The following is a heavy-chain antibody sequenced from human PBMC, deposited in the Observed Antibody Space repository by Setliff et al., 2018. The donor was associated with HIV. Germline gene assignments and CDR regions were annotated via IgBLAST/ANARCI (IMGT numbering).Heavy chain of an antibody. V-gene: IGHV1-18*01. CDR1: GYSFTSYG. CDR3: ARGVTLVRGGRGDI. J-gene: IGHJ3*02. D-gene: IGHD3-10*01. CDR2: ISAYNGDT. Sequence: GASVKVSCKASGYSFTSYGITWVRQAPGQGLEWMGWISAYNGDTNSAQKLQGRVTMTTDTSTSTAYMELSSLRSEDTAVYYCARGVTLVRGGRGDIWGQGTMVTVSS.